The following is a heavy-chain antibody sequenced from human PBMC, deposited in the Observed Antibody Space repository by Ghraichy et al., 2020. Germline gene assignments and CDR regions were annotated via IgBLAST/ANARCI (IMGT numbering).Heavy chain of an antibody. CDR3: AKDSPLRGWFYGMDV. D-gene: IGHD3-10*01. CDR1: GFSFSSFD. Sequence: GGSLRLSCAASGFSFSSFDMTWVRQAPGKGLEWVSSISGSDDRTNYADSVKGRITISRNNSKNTLYLQMNSLRVEDTAVYDCAKDSPLRGWFYGMDVWGQGTTVTVSS. V-gene: IGHV3-23*01. CDR2: ISGSDDRT. J-gene: IGHJ6*02.